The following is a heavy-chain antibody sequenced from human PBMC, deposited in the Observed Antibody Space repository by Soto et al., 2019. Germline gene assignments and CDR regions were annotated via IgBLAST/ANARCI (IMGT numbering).Heavy chain of an antibody. CDR1: GFTFSSYG. CDR2: IWYDGSNK. CDR3: ARTQGVYYYYGMDV. Sequence: QVQLVESGGGVVQPGRSLRLSCAASGFTFSSYGMHWVRQAPGKGLEWVAVIWYDGSNKYYADSVKGRFTISRDNSKNTLYLQMNSLRAEDTAVYYCARTQGVYYYYGMDVWGQGTTVTVSS. V-gene: IGHV3-33*01. J-gene: IGHJ6*02.